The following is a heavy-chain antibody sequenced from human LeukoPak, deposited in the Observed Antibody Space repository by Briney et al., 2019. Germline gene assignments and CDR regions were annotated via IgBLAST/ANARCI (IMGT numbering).Heavy chain of an antibody. V-gene: IGHV3-7*03. CDR2: INEDGSQK. CDR1: GFRFSYFW. J-gene: IGHJ4*02. D-gene: IGHD6-13*01. CDR3: ARDLMGIAYRGAFYY. Sequence: PGGSLRLSCEASGFRFSYFWMSWVRQAPGKGLEWVANINEDGSQKYYVDSVKGRFTISRDNAKNSLYLQMNSLRAEDTAVYYCARDLMGIAYRGAFYYWGQGTLVTVSS.